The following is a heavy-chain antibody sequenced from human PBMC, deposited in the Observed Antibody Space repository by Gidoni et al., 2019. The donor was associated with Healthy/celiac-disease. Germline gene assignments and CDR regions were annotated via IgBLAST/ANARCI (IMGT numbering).Heavy chain of an antibody. V-gene: IGHV3-11*06. CDR1: GLPFSDYY. D-gene: IGHD5-12*01. J-gene: IGHJ3*02. Sequence: QVQLVESGGGLVKPGGSLRLSCAASGLPFSDYYMSWIRQAPGKGLEWVSYISSSSSYTNYADSVKGRFTISRDNAKNSLYLQMNSLRAEDTAVYYCARDKGGYGKGDAFDIWGQGTMVTVSS. CDR2: ISSSSSYT. CDR3: ARDKGGYGKGDAFDI.